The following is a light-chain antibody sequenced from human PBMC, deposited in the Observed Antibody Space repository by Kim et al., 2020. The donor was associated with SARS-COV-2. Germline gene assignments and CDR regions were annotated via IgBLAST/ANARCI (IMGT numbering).Light chain of an antibody. CDR3: AAWDDSLSGGV. CDR2: RNN. J-gene: IGLJ1*01. CDR1: SSNIGSNY. Sequence: ELTQPPSASGTTGQRVTISCSGSSSNIGSNYVYWYQQLPGTAPKLLMYRNNQRPSGVPDRISGSKSGTSASLAISGLRSEDEADYYCAAWDDSLSGGVFGTGTKVTVL. V-gene: IGLV1-47*01.